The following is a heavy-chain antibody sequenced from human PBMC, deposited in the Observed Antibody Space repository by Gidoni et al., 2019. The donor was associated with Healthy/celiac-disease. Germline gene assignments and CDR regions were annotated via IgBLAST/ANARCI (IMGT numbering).Heavy chain of an antibody. CDR3: AKDFVDTATGYYFDY. CDR1: GFTFSSYA. Sequence: EVQLVESVGGLVQPGGSLRLSCAASGFTFSSYAMSWVRQAPGKGLEGVSAISGSGGSTYYADSVKGRFTISRDNSKNKLYLQRNSLRAEETAVYYCAKDFVDTATGYYFDYWGQGTLVTVSS. D-gene: IGHD5-18*01. J-gene: IGHJ4*02. V-gene: IGHV3-23*04. CDR2: ISGSGGST.